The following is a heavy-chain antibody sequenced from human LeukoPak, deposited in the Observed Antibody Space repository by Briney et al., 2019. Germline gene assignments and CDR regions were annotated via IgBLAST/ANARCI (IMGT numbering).Heavy chain of an antibody. CDR2: INQGGSVL. CDR1: GFPFSGYW. CDR3: SRSLDY. Sequence: GGSLRLSCAASGFPFSGYWMDWVRQAPGKGMEWVANINQGGSVLYYAPAVKGRCTISRDNAKNSLYLQMNSLRAEDTAVYYCSRSLDYLGQGALVTVSS. V-gene: IGHV3-7*01. J-gene: IGHJ4*02.